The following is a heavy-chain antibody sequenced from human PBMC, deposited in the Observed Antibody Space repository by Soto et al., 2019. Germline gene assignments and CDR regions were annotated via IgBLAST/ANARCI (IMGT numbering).Heavy chain of an antibody. V-gene: IGHV4-39*01. J-gene: IGHJ5*02. Sequence: QLLLQESGPGLVKPSETLSLTCTVSGGSILDSTYYWAWIRQSPGKGLEWIGTIFYSGGPFYTPSLTSRVTMSVDPSSTQFSLKLSSVTAAAPAVYHCARQASGYYSGWFDPWGQGTLVTVSS. D-gene: IGHD3-22*01. CDR1: GGSILDSTYY. CDR3: ARQASGYYSGWFDP. CDR2: IFYSGGP.